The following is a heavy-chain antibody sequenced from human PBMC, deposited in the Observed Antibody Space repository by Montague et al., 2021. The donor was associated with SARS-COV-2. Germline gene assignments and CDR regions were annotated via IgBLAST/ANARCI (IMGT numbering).Heavy chain of an antibody. CDR2: IYYSGST. CDR1: GGSISSYY. D-gene: IGHD6-13*01. CDR3: ARGKEGYTSSWYLDY. V-gene: IGHV4-59*08. J-gene: IGHJ4*02. Sequence: SETLSLTCTVSGGSISSYYWSWIRQPPGRALEWIGYIYYSGSTNYNPSLKSRVTISVDTSENQFSLKLSSVTAADTAVYYCARGKEGYTSSWYLDYWGQGTLVTVSS.